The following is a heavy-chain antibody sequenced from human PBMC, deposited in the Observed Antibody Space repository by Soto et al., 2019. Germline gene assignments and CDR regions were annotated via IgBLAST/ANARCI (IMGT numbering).Heavy chain of an antibody. CDR1: GFTFSSYA. CDR2: ISGSGGST. CDR3: AKDVPLYYYDSSGSGVFDY. Sequence: PGGSLRLSCAASGFTFSSYAMSWVRQAPGKGLEWVSAISGSGGSTYYAESVKGRFTISRDNSKNTLYLQMNSLRAEDTAVYYCAKDVPLYYYDSSGSGVFDYWGQGTLVTVSS. D-gene: IGHD3-22*01. J-gene: IGHJ4*02. V-gene: IGHV3-23*01.